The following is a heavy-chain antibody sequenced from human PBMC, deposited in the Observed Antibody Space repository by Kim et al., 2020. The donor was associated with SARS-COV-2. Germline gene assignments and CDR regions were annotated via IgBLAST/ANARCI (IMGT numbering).Heavy chain of an antibody. Sequence: PSLKSRVTVSVDTSKNQFSLKLSSVTAADTAVYYCARHPYYGSGPDAFDIWGQGTMVTVSS. CDR3: ARHPYYGSGPDAFDI. J-gene: IGHJ3*02. D-gene: IGHD3-10*01. V-gene: IGHV4-39*01.